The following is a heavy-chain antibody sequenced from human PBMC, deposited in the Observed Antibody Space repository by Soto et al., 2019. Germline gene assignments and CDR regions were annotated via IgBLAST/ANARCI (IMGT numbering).Heavy chain of an antibody. V-gene: IGHV4-34*01. Sequence: SETLSLTCDVYGGSFSGYYGSWIRQPPGKGLEWIGEINHSGSTNYNPSLKSRVSISVDMSKNQFSLKLSSLTAADTAVYYCARGSVVVVINYWGQGIMVTVSS. CDR3: ARGSVVVVINY. J-gene: IGHJ4*02. CDR1: GGSFSGYY. D-gene: IGHD3-22*01. CDR2: INHSGST.